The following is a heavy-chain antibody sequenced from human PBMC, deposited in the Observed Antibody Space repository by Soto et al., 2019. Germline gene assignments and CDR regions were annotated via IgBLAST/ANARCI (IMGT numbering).Heavy chain of an antibody. CDR1: GFTFSSYA. Sequence: GGSLRLSCAASGFTFSSYAMHWVRQAPGKGLEWVAVISYDGSNKYYADSVKGRFTISRDNSKNTLYLQMNSLRAEDTAVYYCARDRAQYSSSWYYFDYWGQGTLVTVSS. V-gene: IGHV3-30*04. CDR2: ISYDGSNK. J-gene: IGHJ4*02. D-gene: IGHD6-13*01. CDR3: ARDRAQYSSSWYYFDY.